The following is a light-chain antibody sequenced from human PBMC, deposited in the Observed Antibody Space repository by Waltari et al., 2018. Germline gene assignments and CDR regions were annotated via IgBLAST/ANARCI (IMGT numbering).Light chain of an antibody. CDR3: QSYDSSLSGVV. Sequence: QSVLTQPPSVSGAPGQRVTISCTGSSSNIGAGYDVHWYQQLPGTAPKLLIYGNNHRPSGVPDRFAASKSGTSASLAITGLQAEDETDYYCQSYDSSLSGVVFGGGTKLTVL. CDR2: GNN. V-gene: IGLV1-40*01. CDR1: SSNIGAGYD. J-gene: IGLJ2*01.